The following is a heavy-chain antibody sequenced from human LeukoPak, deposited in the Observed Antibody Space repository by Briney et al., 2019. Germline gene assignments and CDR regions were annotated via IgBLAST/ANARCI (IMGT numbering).Heavy chain of an antibody. Sequence: GGSLRLSCAASGFTFSSYGMHWVRQAPGKGLEWVAVISYDGSNKYYADSVKGRFTISRDNSKNTLYLQMNSLTAEDTAVYYCARGVITISRYYYYGMDVWGQGTTVTVSS. CDR2: ISYDGSNK. V-gene: IGHV3-30*03. J-gene: IGHJ6*02. CDR3: ARGVITISRYYYYGMDV. CDR1: GFTFSSYG. D-gene: IGHD3-3*01.